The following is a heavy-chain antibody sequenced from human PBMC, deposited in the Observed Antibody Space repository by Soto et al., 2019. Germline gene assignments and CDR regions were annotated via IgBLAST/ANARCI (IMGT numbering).Heavy chain of an antibody. V-gene: IGHV3-23*01. CDR1: GFIFGNYM. CDR2: IRDGGEST. D-gene: IGHD2-15*01. J-gene: IGHJ3*02. CDR3: APHVHCSGGSCHYDAFDI. Sequence: EVQLLESGGGLVQPGDSLRLSCAFSGFIFGNYMMTWVRQAPGKGLEWVSTIRDGGESTYYADSVKGRFTISRDTSKNTLYLQMDSLGVEDTAVYYCAPHVHCSGGSCHYDAFDIRGQGTMVTVAS.